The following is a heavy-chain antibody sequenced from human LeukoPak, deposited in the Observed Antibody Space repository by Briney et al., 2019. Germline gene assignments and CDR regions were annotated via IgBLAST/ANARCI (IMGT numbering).Heavy chain of an antibody. Sequence: PSETLSLTCTVSGGSISSYYWSWIRQSPGKGLEWIAYIHYTGTTNYNPSLKSRVTISLDASKNQFSLELSSVTAADTAVYYCSSLLSSGLPKYWGQGALVTVSS. CDR1: GGSISSYY. CDR2: IHYTGTT. J-gene: IGHJ4*02. D-gene: IGHD3-22*01. V-gene: IGHV4-59*08. CDR3: SSLLSSGLPKY.